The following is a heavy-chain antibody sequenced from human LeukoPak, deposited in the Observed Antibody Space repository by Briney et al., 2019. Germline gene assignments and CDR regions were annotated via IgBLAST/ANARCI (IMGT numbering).Heavy chain of an antibody. CDR1: GFTFSSYS. CDR2: ISGSGGRT. V-gene: IGHV3-23*01. D-gene: IGHD3-22*01. J-gene: IGHJ4*02. CDR3: AKAPGYYDSSGYYFEY. Sequence: GGSLRLSCAASGFTFSSYSMNWVRQAPGKGLEWVSGISGSGGRTYYADSVKGRFTISRDSSKNTLYLQMNSLRAEDTAVYYCAKAPGYYDSSGYYFEYWGQGTLVTVSS.